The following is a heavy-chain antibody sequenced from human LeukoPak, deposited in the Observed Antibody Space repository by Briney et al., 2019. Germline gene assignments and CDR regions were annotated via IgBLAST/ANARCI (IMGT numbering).Heavy chain of an antibody. J-gene: IGHJ4*02. CDR1: GGSFSGYS. CDR2: INHSGGT. CDR3: ARGVDYYGV. V-gene: IGHV4-34*01. Sequence: PSETLSLTCAVYGGSFSGYSWNWIRQPPVKGLEWIGEINHSGGTNYNPSLKSRVTISVDTSKKQFSLKRSSVTAADTAVYYCARGVDYYGVWGQGTLVTVSS. D-gene: IGHD3-10*01.